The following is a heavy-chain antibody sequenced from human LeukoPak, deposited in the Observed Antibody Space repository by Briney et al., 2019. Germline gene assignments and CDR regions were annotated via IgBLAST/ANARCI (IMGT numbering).Heavy chain of an antibody. CDR2: INHSGST. J-gene: IGHJ3*02. CDR3: AREGVLRYFDWSKDAFDI. Sequence: PSETLSLTCDVYGGSFSGYYWSWIRQPPGKGLEWIGEINHSGSTNYNPSLKSRVTISVDTSKNQFSLKLSSVTAADTAVYYCAREGVLRYFDWSKDAFDIWGQGTMVTVSS. CDR1: GGSFSGYY. V-gene: IGHV4-34*01. D-gene: IGHD3-9*01.